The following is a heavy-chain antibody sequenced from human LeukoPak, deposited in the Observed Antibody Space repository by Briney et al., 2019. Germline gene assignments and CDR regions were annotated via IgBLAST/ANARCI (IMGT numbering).Heavy chain of an antibody. D-gene: IGHD2-15*01. Sequence: PGGSLRLSCAASGFIVTTNSMGWVRQGPGKGLESVSVIYSGGSTNYEDSVKGRLTISRDNSKNTLYLQMNSLRAEDTAEYSCARLLYHCSGGCYSRTFDYWGQGSRDTVSS. CDR3: ARLLYHCSGGCYSRTFDY. J-gene: IGHJ4*02. CDR1: GFIVTTNS. CDR2: IYSGGST. V-gene: IGHV3-53*01.